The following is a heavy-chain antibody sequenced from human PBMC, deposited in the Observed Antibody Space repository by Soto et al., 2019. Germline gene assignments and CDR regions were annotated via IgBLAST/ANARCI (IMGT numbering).Heavy chain of an antibody. CDR3: ARDPWDY. CDR2: INQDGREK. CDR1: GFIFRDYW. V-gene: IGHV3-7*01. Sequence: EVQLVESGGGLVQPGGSLRLSCAASGFIFRDYWMTWVRQVPGKGLEWVANINQDGREKCYMDSVKGRFTISRDNAKNSLDLQMNSLRADDTAVYYCARDPWDYWGQGTLVTVS. J-gene: IGHJ4*02.